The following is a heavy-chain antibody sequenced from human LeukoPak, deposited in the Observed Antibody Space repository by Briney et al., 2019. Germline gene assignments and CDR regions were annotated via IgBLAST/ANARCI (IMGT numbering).Heavy chain of an antibody. V-gene: IGHV3-7*01. Sequence: PGGSLRLSCAASVFTFNSYWMGWVRQAPGKGLEWVANIKQDGSQKYYVDSVKGRFTMSRDNAKNSLYLQMNSLRAEDTAVYYCARHGHHTFDMWGQGTVVTVSS. J-gene: IGHJ3*02. CDR1: VFTFNSYW. CDR2: IKQDGSQK. D-gene: IGHD1-14*01. CDR3: ARHGHHTFDM.